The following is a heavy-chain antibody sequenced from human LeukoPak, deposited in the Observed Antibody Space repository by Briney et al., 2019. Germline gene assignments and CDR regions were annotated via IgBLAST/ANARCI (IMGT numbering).Heavy chain of an antibody. D-gene: IGHD6-6*01. V-gene: IGHV4-61*02. CDR1: GGSISSGSYY. Sequence: PSETLSLTCTVSGGSISSGSYYWSWIRQTAGEGLEWIGRISTSGSTDYNPSLKSRVAISVDSSKNQFSLKLSSVTAADTAVYYCARGPYSSSSYYYYMDVWGKGTTVTVSS. J-gene: IGHJ6*03. CDR3: ARGPYSSSSYYYYMDV. CDR2: ISTSGST.